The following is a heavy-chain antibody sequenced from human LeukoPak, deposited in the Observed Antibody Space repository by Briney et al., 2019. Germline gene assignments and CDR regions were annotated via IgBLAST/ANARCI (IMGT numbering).Heavy chain of an antibody. D-gene: IGHD5-18*01. CDR1: GFTFSSYW. V-gene: IGHV3-7*01. J-gene: IGHJ6*03. Sequence: GGPLRLSCAASGFTFSSYWMSWVRQAPGKGLEWVANIKQDGSEKYYVDSVKGRFTISRDNAKNSLYLQMNSLRAEDTAVYYCASEYSYGLGYYYYYYMDVWGKGTTVTVSS. CDR3: ASEYSYGLGYYYYYYMDV. CDR2: IKQDGSEK.